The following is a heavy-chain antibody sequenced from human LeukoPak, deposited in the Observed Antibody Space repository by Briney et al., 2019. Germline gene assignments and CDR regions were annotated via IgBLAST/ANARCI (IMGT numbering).Heavy chain of an antibody. D-gene: IGHD2-15*01. J-gene: IGHJ3*02. V-gene: IGHV3-66*01. CDR3: ARGGGSDPGAFDI. Sequence: PGGSLRLSCAASGFTVSSNYMSWVRQAPGKGVEWVSVIYSGGSTYYADSVKGRFTISRDNSKNTLYLQMNSLRAEDTAVYYCARGGGSDPGAFDIWGQGTMVTVSS. CDR1: GFTVSSNY. CDR2: IYSGGST.